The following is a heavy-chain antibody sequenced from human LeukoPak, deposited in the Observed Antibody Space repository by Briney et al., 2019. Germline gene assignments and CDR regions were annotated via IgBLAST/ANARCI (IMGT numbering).Heavy chain of an antibody. J-gene: IGHJ6*04. Sequence: GGSLRLSCAASGFTFSSYGMHWARQAPGKGLGWVAVIWYDGSNKYYADSVKGRFTISRDNSKNTLYLQMNSLRAEHTAVYYCARDRAYSSLGMDVWGKGTTVTVSS. CDR2: IWYDGSNK. D-gene: IGHD6-13*01. V-gene: IGHV3-33*01. CDR3: ARDRAYSSLGMDV. CDR1: GFTFSSYG.